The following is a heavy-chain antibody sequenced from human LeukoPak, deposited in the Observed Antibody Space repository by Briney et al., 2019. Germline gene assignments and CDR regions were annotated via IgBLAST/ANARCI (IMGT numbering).Heavy chain of an antibody. V-gene: IGHV3-23*01. CDR3: AKGVLSYYYYGMDV. Sequence: GGSLRLSCAASGFTFSSFAMSWVRQAPGKGLEWVSTISSGGGSTYYADSVRGRFTISRDNSKNTLYLQMNSLRAEDTAVYYCAKGVLSYYYYGMDVWGQGTTVTVSS. CDR1: GFTFSSFA. J-gene: IGHJ6*02. D-gene: IGHD6-6*01. CDR2: ISSGGGST.